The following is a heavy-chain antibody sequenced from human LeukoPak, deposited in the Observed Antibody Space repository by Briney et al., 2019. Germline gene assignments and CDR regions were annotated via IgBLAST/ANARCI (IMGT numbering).Heavy chain of an antibody. J-gene: IGHJ4*02. D-gene: IGHD3-10*01. CDR1: GFTFSSYA. V-gene: IGHV3-30*04. CDR2: ISYDGSNK. CDR3: ARGRDYYGSYYFDY. Sequence: PGGSLRLSCAASGFTFSSYAMHWVRQAPGKGPEWVAVISYDGSNKYYADSVKGRFTISRDNSKNTLYLQMNSLRAEDTAVYYCARGRDYYGSYYFDYWGQGTLVTVSS.